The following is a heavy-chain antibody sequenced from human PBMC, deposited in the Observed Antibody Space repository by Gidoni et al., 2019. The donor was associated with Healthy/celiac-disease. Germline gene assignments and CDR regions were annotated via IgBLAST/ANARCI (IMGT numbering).Heavy chain of an antibody. CDR2: IIPIFGTA. D-gene: IGHD1-26*01. Sequence: QVQLVQSGAEVKKPGSSVKVSCTASGGTFSSYAISWVRQAPGQGLEWMGGIIPIFGTANYAQKFQGRVTITADESTSTAYMELSSLRSEDTAVYYCARARTSIVGANYAFDIWGQGTMVTVSS. CDR1: GGTFSSYA. V-gene: IGHV1-69*01. J-gene: IGHJ3*02. CDR3: ARARTSIVGANYAFDI.